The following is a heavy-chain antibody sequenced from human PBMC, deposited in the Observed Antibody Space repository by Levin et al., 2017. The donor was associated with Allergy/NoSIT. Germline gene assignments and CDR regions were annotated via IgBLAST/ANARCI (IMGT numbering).Heavy chain of an antibody. CDR1: GFTFSSYW. V-gene: IGHV3-74*01. D-gene: IGHD3-10*01. Sequence: ASVKVSCAASGFTFSSYWIHWVRQAPGKGLVWVSRINSDGSGTIYADSVNGRFTISRDNAKNTLYLQMKSLRVEDTAVYYCARGGHDHAFDIWGQGTMVTVSS. CDR2: INSDGSGT. CDR3: ARGGHDHAFDI. J-gene: IGHJ3*02.